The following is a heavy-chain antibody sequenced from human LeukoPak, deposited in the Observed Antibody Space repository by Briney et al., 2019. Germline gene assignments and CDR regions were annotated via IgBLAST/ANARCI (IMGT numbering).Heavy chain of an antibody. D-gene: IGHD3-9*01. CDR1: GFTFSSYE. Sequence: GGSLRLSCAASGFTFSSYEMNWVRQAPGKGLEWVSFISSSSSYIYYADSLKGRFTISRDNAKNSLYLQMNSLRAEDTAVYYCAREIVGDSEFDWFFDYWGQGTLVTVSS. CDR2: ISSSSSYI. J-gene: IGHJ4*02. CDR3: AREIVGDSEFDWFFDY. V-gene: IGHV3-21*04.